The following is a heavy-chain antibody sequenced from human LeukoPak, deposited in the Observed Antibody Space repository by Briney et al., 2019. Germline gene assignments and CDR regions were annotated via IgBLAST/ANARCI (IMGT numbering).Heavy chain of an antibody. D-gene: IGHD2-15*01. CDR2: IIPILGIA. CDR1: GGTFSSYA. CDR3: ASSDGYCSGGSCYLSTYFDY. J-gene: IGHJ4*02. V-gene: IGHV1-69*04. Sequence: GASVKVSCKASGGTFSSYAISWVRQAPGQGLEWMGRIIPILGIANYAQKFQGRVTITADKSTSTACMELSSLRSEDTAVYYCASSDGYCSGGSCYLSTYFDYWGQGTLVTVSS.